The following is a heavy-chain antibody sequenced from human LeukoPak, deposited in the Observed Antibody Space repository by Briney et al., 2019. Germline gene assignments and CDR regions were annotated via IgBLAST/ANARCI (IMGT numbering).Heavy chain of an antibody. CDR1: GGSFSGYY. CDR2: INHSGST. CDR3: ATRVWFGELC. V-gene: IGHV4-34*01. D-gene: IGHD3-10*01. J-gene: IGHJ4*02. Sequence: SETLSLTCAVYGGSFSGYYWSWIRQPPGKGLEWIGEINHSGSTNYNPSLKSRVTISVDTSKNQFSLKLSSVTAADTAVYYCATRVWFGELCWGQGTLVTVSS.